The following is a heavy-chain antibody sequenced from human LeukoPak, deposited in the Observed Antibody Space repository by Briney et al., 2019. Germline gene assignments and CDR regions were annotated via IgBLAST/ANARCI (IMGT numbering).Heavy chain of an antibody. D-gene: IGHD2/OR15-2a*01. CDR2: ISPTGTT. Sequence: SETLSLTCKISGGFFSNYNHFWGWIRQPPGKGLEWIGTISPTGTTYYNPSLKGRVTISIDTSENQFSLRVDSVTAADTAVYFCAAHGAKYCNSSVCVNFFDFWGRGTLVTVSS. V-gene: IGHV4-39*01. CDR1: GGFFSNYNHF. J-gene: IGHJ4*02. CDR3: AAHGAKYCNSSVCVNFFDF.